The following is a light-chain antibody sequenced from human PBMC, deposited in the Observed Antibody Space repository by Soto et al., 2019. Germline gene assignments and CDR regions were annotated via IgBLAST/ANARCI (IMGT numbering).Light chain of an antibody. J-gene: IGKJ1*01. V-gene: IGKV3-20*01. CDR2: GAS. Sequence: ALTQSPGTLSLSPGERATLSCRASQRVSSNYLAWYQQKPGQAPRLLIYGASSRATGIPDRFSGSGSGTDFALTIRRLEPEDFAVYYCQQYGSSYPWTFGQGTKVDI. CDR1: QRVSSNY. CDR3: QQYGSSYPWT.